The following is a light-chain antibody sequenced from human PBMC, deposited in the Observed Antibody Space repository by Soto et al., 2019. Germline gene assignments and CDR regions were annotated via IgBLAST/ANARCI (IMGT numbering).Light chain of an antibody. Sequence: DIQMTQSPSSLSASVGDTITITCRASQNIATYLNWYQHKPEKAPKLLIYDASTLHSWVPSRFSGRGSGTDFTLTISSLQPADFATYYCQQSHATLSLTFGGGTKVEIK. CDR1: QNIATY. V-gene: IGKV1-39*01. CDR3: QQSHATLSLT. J-gene: IGKJ4*01. CDR2: DAS.